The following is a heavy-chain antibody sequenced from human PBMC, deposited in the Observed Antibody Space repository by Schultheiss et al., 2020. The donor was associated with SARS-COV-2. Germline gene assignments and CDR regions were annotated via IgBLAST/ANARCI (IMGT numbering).Heavy chain of an antibody. CDR3: AREEGYCSGGSCYPEYFHH. D-gene: IGHD2-15*01. CDR1: GFTFSDYA. CDR2: ISGGGSNT. J-gene: IGHJ1*01. Sequence: GGSLRLSCAASGFTFSDYAMIWVRQAPGKGLEWVSAISGGGSNTYYADSVKGRFTISRDNSKNTVYLQMNGLRAEDSALYYCAREEGYCSGGSCYPEYFHHWGQGTLVTVSS. V-gene: IGHV3-23*01.